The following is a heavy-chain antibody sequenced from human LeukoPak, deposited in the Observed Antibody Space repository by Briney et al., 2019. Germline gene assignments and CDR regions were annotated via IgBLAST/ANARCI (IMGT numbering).Heavy chain of an antibody. CDR3: ARDNSYGDYGRFAY. CDR2: INPNSGGT. D-gene: IGHD4-17*01. CDR1: GYTFTGYY. Sequence: ASVKVSCKASGYTFTGYYMHWVRQAPGQGLEWMGWINPNSGGTNYAQKFQGRVTMTRDTSISTAYMDLTRLRPDDTAVYYCARDNSYGDYGRFAYWGQGTLVTVSS. J-gene: IGHJ4*02. V-gene: IGHV1-2*02.